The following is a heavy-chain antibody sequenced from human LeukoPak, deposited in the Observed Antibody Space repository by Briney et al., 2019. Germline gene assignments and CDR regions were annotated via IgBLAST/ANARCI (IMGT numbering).Heavy chain of an antibody. Sequence: ASVKVSCKASGFTFTSSAMQWVRQARGQRLEWIGWIVVGSGNTNYAQKFQERVTITRGMSTSTAYMELSSLRSEDTAVYYCATGVGYTSPFDYWGQGTLVTVSS. CDR1: GFTFTSSA. V-gene: IGHV1-58*02. CDR3: ATGVGYTSPFDY. CDR2: IVVGSGNT. J-gene: IGHJ4*02. D-gene: IGHD5-24*01.